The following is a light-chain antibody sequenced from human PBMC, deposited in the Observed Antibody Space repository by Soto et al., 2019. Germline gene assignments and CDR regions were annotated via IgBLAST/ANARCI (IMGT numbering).Light chain of an antibody. CDR1: QSISSY. Sequence: DIQMTQSPSSLSASVGDRVTITCRASQSISSYLNWYQQKPGKAPKLLIYAASSLQSGVPSRFSGSGYGTEFNLTISSLQPEDFATYYCQQSYSTPLTFGQWTKVEIK. V-gene: IGKV1-39*01. CDR2: AAS. CDR3: QQSYSTPLT. J-gene: IGKJ1*01.